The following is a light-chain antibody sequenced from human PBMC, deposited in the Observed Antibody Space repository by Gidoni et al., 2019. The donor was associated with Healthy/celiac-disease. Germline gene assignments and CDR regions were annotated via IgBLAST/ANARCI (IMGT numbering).Light chain of an antibody. Sequence: QSVLTQPPSVSGAPGPRVTISGTGSSSNIGAGYDVHWYQQLPGTAPKLLIYGNSNRPSGVPDRFSGSKSGTSASLAITGLQAEDEADYYCQSYDSSLSAHVVFGGGTKLTVL. V-gene: IGLV1-40*01. J-gene: IGLJ2*01. CDR3: QSYDSSLSAHVV. CDR1: SSNIGAGYD. CDR2: GNS.